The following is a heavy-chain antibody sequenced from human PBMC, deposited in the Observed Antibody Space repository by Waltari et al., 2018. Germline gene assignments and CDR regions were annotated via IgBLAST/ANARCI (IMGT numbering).Heavy chain of an antibody. D-gene: IGHD5-18*01. J-gene: IGHJ5*02. Sequence: QVQLQESGPGLVKPSETLSLPCPVPGGSISSSYWTWIRPPAGKGLEWIGRIYTSGSTNYNPSLKSRVTMSVDTSKNQFSLKLSSVTAADTAVYYCARDKGGYRGWFDPWGQGTLVTVSS. CDR2: IYTSGST. V-gene: IGHV4-4*07. CDR1: GGSISSSY. CDR3: ARDKGGYRGWFDP.